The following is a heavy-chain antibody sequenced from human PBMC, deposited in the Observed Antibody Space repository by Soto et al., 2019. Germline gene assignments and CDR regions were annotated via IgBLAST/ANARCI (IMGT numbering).Heavy chain of an antibody. V-gene: IGHV1-3*01. Sequence: ASVKGSCKASGYTFTSYAMHWLPQAPGQRLEWMGWINAGNGNTKYSQKFQGRVTITRGTSASTAYMELSSLRSEDTAVYYCARDPGYSYGYNWGQGTLVTVSS. J-gene: IGHJ4*02. D-gene: IGHD5-18*01. CDR1: GYTFTSYA. CDR3: ARDPGYSYGYN. CDR2: INAGNGNT.